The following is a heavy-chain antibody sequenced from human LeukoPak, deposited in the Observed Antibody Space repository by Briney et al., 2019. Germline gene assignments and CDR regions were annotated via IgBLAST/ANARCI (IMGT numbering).Heavy chain of an antibody. Sequence: MTSETLSLTCAVYGGSFSGYYWSWIRQPPGKGLEWIGEINHSGSTNYNPSLKSRVTISVDTSKNQFSLKLSSVTAADTAVYYCARHEEWELPLPTDYWGQGTLVTVSS. CDR1: GGSFSGYY. D-gene: IGHD1-26*01. CDR2: INHSGST. J-gene: IGHJ4*02. V-gene: IGHV4-34*01. CDR3: ARHEEWELPLPTDY.